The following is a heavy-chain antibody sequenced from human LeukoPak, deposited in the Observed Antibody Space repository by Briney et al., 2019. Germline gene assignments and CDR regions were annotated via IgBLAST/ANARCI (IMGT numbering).Heavy chain of an antibody. V-gene: IGHV4-39*07. CDR2: IYYSGST. D-gene: IGHD6-13*01. Sequence: SETLSLTCTVSGGSISSSSYYWGWIRQPPGKGLEWIGSIYYSGSTYYNPSLKSRVTISVDTSKNQFSLKLSSVTAADTAVYYCARTGYSSSWYLPAVDYYYYYYMDVWGKGTTVTVSS. CDR3: ARTGYSSSWYLPAVDYYYYYYMDV. J-gene: IGHJ6*03. CDR1: GGSISSSSYY.